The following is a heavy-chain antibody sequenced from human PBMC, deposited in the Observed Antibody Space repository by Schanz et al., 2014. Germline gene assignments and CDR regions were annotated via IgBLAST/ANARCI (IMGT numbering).Heavy chain of an antibody. CDR3: AVLGGFGELPLDY. J-gene: IGHJ4*02. Sequence: VQLVESGGGLVQPGGSLRLSCAASGFTVSSNYMSWVRQAPGKGLEWVAVISYDEATKHYADSVKGRFTISRDNSKNTLYLQMNSPRAEDTAVYYCAVLGGFGELPLDYRGQGTLVTVSS. D-gene: IGHD3-10*01. CDR2: ISYDEATK. CDR1: GFTVSSNY. V-gene: IGHV3-30*03.